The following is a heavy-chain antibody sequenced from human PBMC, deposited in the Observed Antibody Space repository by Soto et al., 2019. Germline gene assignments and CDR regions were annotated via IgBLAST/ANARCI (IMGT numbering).Heavy chain of an antibody. Sequence: SATLSLTCVVSNFSIISGYYWGWIRQSPGKGLEWIASIYRSGTTSYNPSLKSRVTISVDPSKNQFSLMLTAVTAADTAVYYCARTHSGSYYSVFNYWGRGSLVTVSS. D-gene: IGHD1-26*01. CDR2: IYRSGTT. CDR3: ARTHSGSYYSVFNY. CDR1: NFSIISGYY. J-gene: IGHJ4*01. V-gene: IGHV4-38-2*01.